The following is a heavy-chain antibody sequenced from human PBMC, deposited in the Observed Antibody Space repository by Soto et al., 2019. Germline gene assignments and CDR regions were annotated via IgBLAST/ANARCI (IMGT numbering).Heavy chain of an antibody. CDR1: GFTFSSYG. CDR3: AKDRAIGWLPHYYSYGMDV. V-gene: IGHV3-30*18. Sequence: PGGSLRLSCAASGFTFSSYGIHWVRQAPGKGLEWVAVISYDGSNKYYADSVKDRFTISRDNSKNTQYLQMNSLRAEGKAAYYCAKDRAIGWLPHYYSYGMDVWGQGTTVTSP. CDR2: ISYDGSNK. D-gene: IGHD5-12*01. J-gene: IGHJ6*02.